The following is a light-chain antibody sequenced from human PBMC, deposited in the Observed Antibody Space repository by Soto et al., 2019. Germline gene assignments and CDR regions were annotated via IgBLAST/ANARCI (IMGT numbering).Light chain of an antibody. V-gene: IGKV3-15*01. CDR3: QQYNNWPTWT. J-gene: IGKJ1*01. CDR1: QSVSTN. CDR2: GAS. Sequence: RVMTQSPATLSLSPGERATLSCRASQSVSTNVAWYQQKPGQAPRLLIYGASTRATDIPARFSGSGSGTDFTLTISSLQSGDFAVYYCQQYNNWPTWTFGQGTKVDIK.